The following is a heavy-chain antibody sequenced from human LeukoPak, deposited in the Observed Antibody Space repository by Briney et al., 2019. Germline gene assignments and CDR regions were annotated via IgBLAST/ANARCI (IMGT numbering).Heavy chain of an antibody. J-gene: IGHJ4*02. CDR3: ARDRIVVVVAATLLY. CDR2: ISYDGSNK. Sequence: PGRSLRLSCAASGFTFSSYAMHWVRQAPGKGLEWVAVISYDGSNKYYADSVKGRFTISRDNSKNTLYLQMNSLRAEDTAVYYCARDRIVVVVAATLLYWGQGTLVTVSS. V-gene: IGHV3-30-3*01. CDR1: GFTFSSYA. D-gene: IGHD2-15*01.